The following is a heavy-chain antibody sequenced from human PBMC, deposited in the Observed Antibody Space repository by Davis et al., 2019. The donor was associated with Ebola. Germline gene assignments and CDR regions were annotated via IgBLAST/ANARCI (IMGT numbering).Heavy chain of an antibody. Sequence: HTGGSLRLSCAASGFTFSSYWMHWVRHAPGKGLVWVSRINSGGSSTNYADSVKGRFTISRDNAKNTLYLQMNSLRAEDTAVYYCAREDTAMANDAFDIWGQGTMVTVSS. D-gene: IGHD5-18*01. CDR3: AREDTAMANDAFDI. J-gene: IGHJ3*02. CDR2: INSGGSST. CDR1: GFTFSSYW. V-gene: IGHV3-74*01.